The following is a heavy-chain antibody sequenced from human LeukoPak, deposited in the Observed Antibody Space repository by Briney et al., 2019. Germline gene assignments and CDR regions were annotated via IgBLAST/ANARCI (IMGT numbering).Heavy chain of an antibody. V-gene: IGHV4-59*01. CDR2: IYYSGST. CDR1: GGSISSYY. D-gene: IGHD2-2*01. J-gene: IGHJ6*03. Sequence: PSETLSLTCTVSGGSISSYYWSWIRQPAGKGLEWIGYIYYSGSTNYNPSLKSRVTISVDTSKNQFSLKLSSVTAADTAVYYCAREGPAGGYYYYMDVWGKGTTVTVSS. CDR3: AREGPAGGYYYYMDV.